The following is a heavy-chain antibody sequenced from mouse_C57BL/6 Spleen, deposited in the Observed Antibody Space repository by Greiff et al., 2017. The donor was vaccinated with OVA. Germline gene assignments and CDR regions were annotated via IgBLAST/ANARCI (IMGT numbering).Heavy chain of an antibody. Sequence: VQLQQPGAELVRPGSSVTLSCKASGYTFTSYWMHWVKQRPIQGLEWIGNIDPSDSETHYNQKFKDKATLTVDKSSSTAYMQLSSLTSEDSAVYYCAREYYGSSSFDYWGQGTTLTVSS. CDR1: GYTFTSYW. J-gene: IGHJ2*01. CDR3: AREYYGSSSFDY. D-gene: IGHD1-1*01. CDR2: IDPSDSET. V-gene: IGHV1-52*01.